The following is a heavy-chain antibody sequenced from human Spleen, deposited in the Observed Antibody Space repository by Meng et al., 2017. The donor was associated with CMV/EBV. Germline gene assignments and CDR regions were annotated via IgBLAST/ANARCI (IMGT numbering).Heavy chain of an antibody. V-gene: IGHV3-43D*03. CDR3: AKDHWTTAAGTSWGYYGMDV. CDR1: GFTFDDYA. Sequence: GESLKISCAASGFTFDDYAMHWVRQAPGKGLEWVSLISWDGGSGYYADSVKGRFTISRDNSKNSLYLQMNSLRAEDTALYYCAKDHWTTAAGTSWGYYGMDVWGQGTMVTVSS. J-gene: IGHJ6*02. D-gene: IGHD6-13*01. CDR2: ISWDGGSG.